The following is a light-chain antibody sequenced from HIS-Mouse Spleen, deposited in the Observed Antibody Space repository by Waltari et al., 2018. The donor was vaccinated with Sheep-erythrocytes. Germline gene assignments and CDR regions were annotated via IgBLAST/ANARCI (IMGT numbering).Light chain of an antibody. CDR2: DVS. Sequence: QSALTQPRSVSGSPGQSVTISCTGTSSYVGGYTYVSWYHQHPGNAPKLMIYDVSKRPSGVPDRFSVAKSGNTASLTISGLQAEDEADYYCCSYAGSYNHVFGTGTKVTVL. J-gene: IGLJ1*01. V-gene: IGLV2-11*01. CDR1: SSYVGGYTY. CDR3: CSYAGSYNHV.